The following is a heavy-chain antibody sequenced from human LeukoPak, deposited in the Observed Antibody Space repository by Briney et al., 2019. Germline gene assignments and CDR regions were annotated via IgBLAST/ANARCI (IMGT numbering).Heavy chain of an antibody. CDR1: QFTFDSYG. J-gene: IGHJ4*02. CDR3: AKDGYLGYCSSTSCSYFFDS. Sequence: PGGSLRLSCAASQFTFDSYGMHRVRQAPGKGLEWVAVISFDGSTPSYADSVKGRFTISRDNSKNTLYLQMNSLRGEDSAVYYCAKDGYLGYCSSTSCSYFFDSWGQGTLVTVSS. D-gene: IGHD2-2*01. CDR2: ISFDGSTP. V-gene: IGHV3-30*18.